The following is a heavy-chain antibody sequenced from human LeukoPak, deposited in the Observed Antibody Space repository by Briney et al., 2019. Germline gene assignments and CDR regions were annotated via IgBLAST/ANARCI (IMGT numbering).Heavy chain of an antibody. CDR1: GFTLSNYA. D-gene: IGHD2-15*01. Sequence: GGSLRLSCTASGFTLSNYAMNWVRQAPGEGLEWVSVISASGGGTYYADSVKGRFTISRDNSKNMFYLQMNSLRVEDTAVYYCAKGSGGSSYSWVDYWGQGTPITVSS. J-gene: IGHJ4*02. V-gene: IGHV3-23*01. CDR3: AKGSGGSSYSWVDY. CDR2: ISASGGGT.